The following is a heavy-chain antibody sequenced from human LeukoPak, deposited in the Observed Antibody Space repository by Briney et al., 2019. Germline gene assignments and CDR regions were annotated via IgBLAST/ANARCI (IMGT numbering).Heavy chain of an antibody. CDR3: ARDLEWFDY. Sequence: SQTLSLTCTVSGGSISSGSYYWSWIRQPAGKGLEWIGRIYTSGSTNYNPSLKSRVTMSVDTSKNQLSLKLSSVTAADTAVYYCARDLEWFDYWGQGSLVTVSS. D-gene: IGHD1-1*01. J-gene: IGHJ4*02. V-gene: IGHV4-61*02. CDR2: IYTSGST. CDR1: GGSISSGSYY.